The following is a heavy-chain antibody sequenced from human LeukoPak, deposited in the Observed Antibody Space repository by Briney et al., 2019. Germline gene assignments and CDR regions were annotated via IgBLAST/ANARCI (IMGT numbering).Heavy chain of an antibody. CDR3: ARGSDNWTRRPFDP. D-gene: IGHD1-20*01. CDR1: GGSISSSSYY. Sequence: SETLSLTCTVSGGSISSSSYYWGWIRQPPGKGLEWIGSIYYSGSTYYNPSLKSRVTISVDTSKNQFSLKLSSVTAADTAVYYCARGSDNWTRRPFDPWGQGTLVTVSS. J-gene: IGHJ5*02. V-gene: IGHV4-39*07. CDR2: IYYSGST.